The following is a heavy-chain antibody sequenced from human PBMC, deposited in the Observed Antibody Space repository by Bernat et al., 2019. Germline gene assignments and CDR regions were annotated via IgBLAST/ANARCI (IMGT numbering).Heavy chain of an antibody. V-gene: IGHV1-46*01. CDR1: GYTFTSYY. J-gene: IGHJ6*03. CDR3: ARDPYDYDFSLWGYYYYYMDV. Sequence: QVQLVQSGAEVKKPGASVKVSCKASGYTFTSYYMHWVRQAPGQGLEWMGIINPSDGSTSYAQKFQGRVTMTRDTSTSTAYMELSSLRSEDTDVYYCARDPYDYDFSLWGYYYYYMDVWGKGTTVTVSS. CDR2: INPSDGST. D-gene: IGHD3-3*01.